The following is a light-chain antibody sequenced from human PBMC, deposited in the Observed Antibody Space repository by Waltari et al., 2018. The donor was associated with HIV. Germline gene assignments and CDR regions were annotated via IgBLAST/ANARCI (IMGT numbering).Light chain of an antibody. CDR2: TLS. J-gene: IGKJ2*01. V-gene: IGKV2-40*01. CDR1: QSLLDTDDGFTY. Sequence: DIVMTQTPLSLPVTPGESASIPCRSSQSLLDTDDGFTYLDWYLQKPGQSPQLLISTLSYRASGVPDRFSGSGSGTDFTLKISRVEAEDFGVYYCMQRIEFPYTFGQGTKLEIK. CDR3: MQRIEFPYT.